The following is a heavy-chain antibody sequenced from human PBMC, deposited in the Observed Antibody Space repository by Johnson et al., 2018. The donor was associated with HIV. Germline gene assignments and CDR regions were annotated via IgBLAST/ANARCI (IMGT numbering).Heavy chain of an antibody. J-gene: IGHJ3*02. D-gene: IGHD6-13*01. CDR1: GFTFDDYG. Sequence: VQLVESGGGVVRRGGSLGLSCAASGFTFDDYGMSWVRQAPGKGLEWVSGINWNGGSTGYVDSMKGRFTISRDNARNSLYLQMNSLRAEDTALYYCARGKGAAVGLDAFDIWGQGTMVTVSS. V-gene: IGHV3-20*04. CDR2: INWNGGST. CDR3: ARGKGAAVGLDAFDI.